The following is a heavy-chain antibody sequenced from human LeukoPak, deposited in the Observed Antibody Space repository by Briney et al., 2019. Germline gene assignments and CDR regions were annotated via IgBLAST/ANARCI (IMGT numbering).Heavy chain of an antibody. D-gene: IGHD6-13*01. Sequence: GGSLRLSCAASGFTFSNYSMNWVRQAPAKGLQSVSSISSSSSYIYYADSLKGRFTISRDNARNSLYLQMNSLRAEDTAVYFCARGTDSSSWSRDLDYWGQGTLVTVSS. CDR3: ARGTDSSSWSRDLDY. CDR1: GFTFSNYS. CDR2: ISSSSSYI. J-gene: IGHJ4*02. V-gene: IGHV3-21*01.